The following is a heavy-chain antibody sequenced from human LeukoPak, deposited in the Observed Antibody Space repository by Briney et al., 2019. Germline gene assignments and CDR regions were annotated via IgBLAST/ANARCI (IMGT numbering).Heavy chain of an antibody. CDR1: GGSVSSGSYY. Sequence: PSENLSLTCTVSGGSVSSGSYYWSWLRQPPGKGLEWIGYIYYSGSTNYNPSLKSRVTISVDTSKNQFSLKLSSVTAADTAVYYCARDSFGTGTGTTQGMDVWGKGTTVTVSS. CDR2: IYYSGST. J-gene: IGHJ6*04. D-gene: IGHD1-1*01. V-gene: IGHV4-61*01. CDR3: ARDSFGTGTGTTQGMDV.